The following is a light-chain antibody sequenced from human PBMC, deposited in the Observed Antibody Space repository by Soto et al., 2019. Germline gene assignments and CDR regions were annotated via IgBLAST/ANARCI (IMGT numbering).Light chain of an antibody. V-gene: IGKV3-20*01. CDR3: QQYGRTSWT. CDR1: QSVSTNF. J-gene: IGKJ1*01. Sequence: EIVLTQSLSILSLSPGEGATLSCRASQSVSTNFFAWYQKRPGQAPRLLIYGASTRATGFPDRFSGSGSGTDITLTISRLEPEDFAVYYCQQYGRTSWTFGQGTKVEIK. CDR2: GAS.